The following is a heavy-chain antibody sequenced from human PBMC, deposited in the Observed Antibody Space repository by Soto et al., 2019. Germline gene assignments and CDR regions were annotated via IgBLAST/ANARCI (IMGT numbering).Heavy chain of an antibody. CDR1: GFTFSSYA. V-gene: IGHV3-30-3*01. CDR3: AREWADILTGYRGYYYYGMDV. D-gene: IGHD3-9*01. Sequence: GGSLRLSCAASGFTFSSYAMHWVRQAPGKGLEWVAVISYDGSNKYYADSVKGRFTISRDNSKNTLYLQMNSLRAEDTAVYYCAREWADILTGYRGYYYYGMDVWGQGTTVTVSS. J-gene: IGHJ6*02. CDR2: ISYDGSNK.